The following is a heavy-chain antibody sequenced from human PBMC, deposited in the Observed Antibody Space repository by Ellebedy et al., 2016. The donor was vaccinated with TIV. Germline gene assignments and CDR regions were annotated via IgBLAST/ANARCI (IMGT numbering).Heavy chain of an antibody. Sequence: MPSETLSLTCAVYGGSFSGNYWSRIRQPPGKGLEWIGEINHSGSTNSNPSLKSRVTLSVDKSKNQFSLRVTSVTAADSGVYFCARARGYSSAYYDYWGQGALVTVSS. J-gene: IGHJ4*01. V-gene: IGHV4-34*01. CDR3: ARARGYSSAYYDY. CDR1: GGSFSGNY. CDR2: INHSGST. D-gene: IGHD6-19*01.